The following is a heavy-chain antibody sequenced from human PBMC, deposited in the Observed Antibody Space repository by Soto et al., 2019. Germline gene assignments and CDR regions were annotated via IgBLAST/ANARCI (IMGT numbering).Heavy chain of an antibody. V-gene: IGHV4-34*01. CDR2: INHSGST. D-gene: IGHD6-6*01. CDR1: GGSFSGYY. CDR3: ARGDRVWFVGSSRYFDY. Sequence: SETLSLTCAVYGGSFSGYYWSWIRQPPGKGLEWIGEINHSGSTNYNPSLKSRVTISVDTSKNQFSLKLSSVTAADTAVYYCARGDRVWFVGSSRYFDYWGQGTMVTVS. J-gene: IGHJ4*02.